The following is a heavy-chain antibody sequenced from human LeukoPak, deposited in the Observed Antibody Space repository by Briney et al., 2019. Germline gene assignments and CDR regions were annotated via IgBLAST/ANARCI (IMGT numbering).Heavy chain of an antibody. CDR3: AREMNTGIYYRMDV. D-gene: IGHD1-14*01. J-gene: IGHJ6*02. CDR1: GFTFNNYG. CDR2: IWYDGSNK. V-gene: IGHV3-33*01. Sequence: GGSLRLSCAASGFTFNNYGMHWVRQAPGKGLEGVAGIWYDGSNKYYADSVKGRFIISRDNSKDTLYLQMNGLRDEDTAVYYCAREMNTGIYYRMDVWGQGTTVTVSS.